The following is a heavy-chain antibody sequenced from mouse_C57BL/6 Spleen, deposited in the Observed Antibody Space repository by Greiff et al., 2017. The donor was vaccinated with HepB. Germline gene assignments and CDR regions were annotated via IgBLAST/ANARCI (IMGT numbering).Heavy chain of an antibody. J-gene: IGHJ3*01. CDR3: ARGEDWFAY. CDR1: GFSLTSYG. Sequence: QVQLKESGPGLVQPSQSLSITCTVSGFSLTSYGVHWVRQSPGKGLEWLGVIWSGGSTDYNAAFISRLSISKDNSKSQVFFKMNNLQADDTAIYYCARGEDWFAYWGQGTLVTVSA. CDR2: IWSGGST. V-gene: IGHV2-2*01.